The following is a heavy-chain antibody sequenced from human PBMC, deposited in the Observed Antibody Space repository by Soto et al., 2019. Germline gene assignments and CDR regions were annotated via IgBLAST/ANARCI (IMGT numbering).Heavy chain of an antibody. CDR2: ISFSGNT. CDR1: GGSISSGAYY. Sequence: QVQLQESGPGLVKPSQTLSLTCSVSGGSISSGAYYWSWIRQHPGKGLEWIGYISFSGNTAYNSSLQSRLTISGDPSNNRVSAKLSAVTAADTAVFYCARHIATAGTKDAFDIWGQGTMVTVSS. D-gene: IGHD6-13*01. J-gene: IGHJ3*02. CDR3: ARHIATAGTKDAFDI. V-gene: IGHV4-31*03.